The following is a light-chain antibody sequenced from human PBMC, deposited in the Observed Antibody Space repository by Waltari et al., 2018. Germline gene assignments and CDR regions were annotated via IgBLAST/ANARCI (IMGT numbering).Light chain of an antibody. V-gene: IGKV3-15*01. CDR3: QQYNNWPPLT. J-gene: IGKJ5*01. CDR1: QSFSSN. CDR2: GAS. Sequence: EIVMTQSPATLSVSPGERATLSCRASQSFSSNLAWYQQKPGQAPRLLIYGASTRATGIPARFSGSGSGTEFTLTISSLQSEDFAVYYCQQYNNWPPLTFGQGTRLEIK.